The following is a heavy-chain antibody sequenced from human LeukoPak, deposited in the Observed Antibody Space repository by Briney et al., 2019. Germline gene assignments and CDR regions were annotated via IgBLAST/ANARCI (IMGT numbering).Heavy chain of an antibody. CDR2: IYYSGST. D-gene: IGHD1-1*01. CDR1: GGSISSSSYY. CDR3: ARIRSRGIQIRPTDYDY. V-gene: IGHV4-39*07. Sequence: SETLSLTCTVSGGSISSSSYYWGWIRQPPGKGLEWIGSIYYSGSTNYNPSLKSRVTISVDKSKNQFSLKLSSVTAADTAVYYCARIRSRGIQIRPTDYDYWGQGTLVTVSS. J-gene: IGHJ4*02.